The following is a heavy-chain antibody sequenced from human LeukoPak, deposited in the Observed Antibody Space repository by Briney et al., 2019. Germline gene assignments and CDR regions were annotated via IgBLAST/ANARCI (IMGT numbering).Heavy chain of an antibody. D-gene: IGHD2-2*01. Sequence: PGGSLRLSCAASGFTFNSYSMNWVRQAPGKGLEWVGRIKSKTDGGTTDYAAPVKGRFTISRDDSKNTLYLQMNSLKTEDTAVYYCTTDRDQLLSEDGFDYWGQGTLVTVSS. CDR3: TTDRDQLLSEDGFDY. CDR1: GFTFNSYS. CDR2: IKSKTDGGTT. J-gene: IGHJ4*02. V-gene: IGHV3-15*01.